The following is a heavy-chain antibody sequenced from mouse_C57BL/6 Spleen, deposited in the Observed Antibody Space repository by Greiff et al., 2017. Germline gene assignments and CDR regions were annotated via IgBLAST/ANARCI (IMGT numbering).Heavy chain of an antibody. Sequence: EVKLQESGPELVKPGASVKIPCKASGYTFTDYNMDWVKQSHGKSLEWIGDINPNNGGTIYNQKFKGKATLTVDKSSSTAYMELRSLTSEDTAVYYCARPYYSNYGFAYWGQGTLVTVSA. CDR2: INPNNGGT. D-gene: IGHD2-5*01. V-gene: IGHV1-18*01. CDR1: GYTFTDYN. J-gene: IGHJ3*01. CDR3: ARPYYSNYGFAY.